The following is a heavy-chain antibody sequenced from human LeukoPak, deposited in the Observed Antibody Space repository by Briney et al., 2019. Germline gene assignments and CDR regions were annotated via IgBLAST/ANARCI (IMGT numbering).Heavy chain of an antibody. D-gene: IGHD4-17*01. CDR3: AKDVSTTVTLYYFDY. Sequence: GGSLRLSCVASGFTFSSYSMKWVRQAPGKGLEWVSTTSGSGGSTYYADSVKGRFTISRDNSKNTLYLQMNSLRAEDTAVYYCAKDVSTTVTLYYFDYWGQGTLVTVSS. J-gene: IGHJ4*02. CDR1: GFTFSSYS. V-gene: IGHV3-23*01. CDR2: TSGSGGST.